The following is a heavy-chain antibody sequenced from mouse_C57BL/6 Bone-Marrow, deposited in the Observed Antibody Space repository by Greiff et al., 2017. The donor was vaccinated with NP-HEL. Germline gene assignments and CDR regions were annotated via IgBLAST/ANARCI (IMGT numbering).Heavy chain of an antibody. CDR1: GSTFTSYG. CDR3: ARYDHYYGSSYGY. D-gene: IGHD1-1*01. CDR2: IYPRSGNT. V-gene: IGHV1-81*01. J-gene: IGHJ2*01. Sequence: QVQLQQSGAELARPGASVKLSCKASGSTFTSYGISRLKRRTGRGLEWIEEIYPRSGNTYYNEKFKGTATLTADKSSSTAYMELRSLTSEDAAVYFCARYDHYYGSSYGYWGQGTTLTVSS.